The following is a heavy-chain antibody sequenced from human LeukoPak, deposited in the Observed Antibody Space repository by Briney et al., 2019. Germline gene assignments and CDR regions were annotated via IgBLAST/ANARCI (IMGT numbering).Heavy chain of an antibody. CDR3: AREEDCSSTSCYVV. CDR2: IYTSGST. CDR1: GGSISRGSYY. V-gene: IGHV4-61*02. D-gene: IGHD2-2*01. Sequence: SETLSLTCTVSGGSISRGSYYWSWIRQPAGKGLEWIGRIYTSGSTNYNPSLKSRVTISVDTSKNQFSLKLSSVTAADTAVYYCAREEDCSSTSCYVVWGKGTTVTVSS. J-gene: IGHJ6*04.